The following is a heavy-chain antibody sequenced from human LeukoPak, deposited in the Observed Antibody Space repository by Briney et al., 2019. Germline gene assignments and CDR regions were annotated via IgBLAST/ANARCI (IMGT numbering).Heavy chain of an antibody. J-gene: IGHJ4*02. CDR1: GYTFTGYY. CDR2: INPNSGGI. CDR3: ARGRGCSVGNCYYFDQ. Sequence: PSASVKVSCKASGYTFTGYYIHWVRQAPGQGLEWMGWINPNSGGINYAQKFQGRVTMTRDTSISTAYMDLSRLRYDDTAVYYCARGRGCSVGNCYYFDQWGQGTLVTVSS. D-gene: IGHD2-15*01. V-gene: IGHV1-2*02.